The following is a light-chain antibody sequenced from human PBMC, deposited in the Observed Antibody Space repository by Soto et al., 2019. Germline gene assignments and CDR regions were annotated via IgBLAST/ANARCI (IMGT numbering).Light chain of an antibody. V-gene: IGKV3-20*01. J-gene: IGKJ1*01. CDR1: QSVSSSY. CDR2: GAS. Sequence: ESVLTQSPGTLSLSPGERATLSCRASQSVSSSYLAWYQQKPGQAPRLLIYGASSRATGIPDRFSGSGSGTDFTLTISRLEPEDFAVYYCQKYGSSPQTFGQGTKVDIK. CDR3: QKYGSSPQT.